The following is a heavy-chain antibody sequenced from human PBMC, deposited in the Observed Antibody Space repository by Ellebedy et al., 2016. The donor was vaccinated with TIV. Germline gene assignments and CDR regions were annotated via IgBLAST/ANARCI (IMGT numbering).Heavy chain of an antibody. J-gene: IGHJ4*02. Sequence: SETLSLTXAVYGGSFSGYYWSWIRQPPGKGLEWIGEINHSGSTNYNPSLKSRVTISVDTSKNQFSLKLSSVTAADTAVYYCARGWYYYDSSGYYYVYYFDYWGQGTLVTVSS. V-gene: IGHV4-34*01. D-gene: IGHD3-22*01. CDR2: INHSGST. CDR3: ARGWYYYDSSGYYYVYYFDY. CDR1: GGSFSGYY.